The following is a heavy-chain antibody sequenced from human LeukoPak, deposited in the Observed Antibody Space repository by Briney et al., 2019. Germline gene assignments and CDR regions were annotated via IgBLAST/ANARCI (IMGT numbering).Heavy chain of an antibody. CDR3: AKDHARPMVRGVIRYYFDY. J-gene: IGHJ4*02. V-gene: IGHV3-48*03. CDR1: GFTFSNFE. D-gene: IGHD3-10*01. Sequence: GGSLRLSCAASGFTFSNFEMNWVRQIPGKGLEWLSFITRSSRIIYYADSVKGRFTISRDNANNSLHLQMNSLRAEDTAVYYCAKDHARPMVRGVIRYYFDYWGQGTLVTVSS. CDR2: ITRSSRII.